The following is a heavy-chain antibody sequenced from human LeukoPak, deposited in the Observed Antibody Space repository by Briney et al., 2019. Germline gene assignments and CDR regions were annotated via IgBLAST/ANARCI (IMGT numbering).Heavy chain of an antibody. CDR3: ARETQYYGMDV. J-gene: IGHJ6*02. CDR2: ISSNGGST. Sequence: PGGSLRLSSAASGFTFSSYAMHWVRQAPGKGLEYASAISSNGGSTYYANSVKGRFTISRDNSKDTLYLQMGSLRAEDMAVYYCARETQYYGMDVWGQGTTVTVSS. V-gene: IGHV3-64*01. CDR1: GFTFSSYA.